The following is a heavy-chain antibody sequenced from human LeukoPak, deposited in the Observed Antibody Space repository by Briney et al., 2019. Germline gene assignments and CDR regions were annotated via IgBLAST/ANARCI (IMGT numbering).Heavy chain of an antibody. CDR2: FYTSGTT. CDR3: ARTVVTLDWYFDL. D-gene: IGHD4-23*01. J-gene: IGHJ2*01. CDR1: GGSISSSY. Sequence: SETLSLTCTVSGGSISSSYWGWIRQPAGKGLEWIGRFYTSGTTNYNPSLKSRVTMSIDTSKNQVSLKMRSVTAADTAVYYCARTVVTLDWYFDLWGRGTLVSVSS. V-gene: IGHV4-4*07.